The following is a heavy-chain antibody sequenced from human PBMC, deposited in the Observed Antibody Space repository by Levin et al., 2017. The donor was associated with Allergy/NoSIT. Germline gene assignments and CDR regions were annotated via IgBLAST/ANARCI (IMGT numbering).Heavy chain of an antibody. CDR1: GFTFSSYA. CDR2: ISGSGGST. Sequence: GESLKISCAASGFTFSSYAMSWVRQAPGKGLEWVSAISGSGGSTYYADSVKGRFTISRDNSKNTLYLQMNSLRAEDTAVYYCAKTGRIAAAGAKPSPDYWGQGTLVTVSS. CDR3: AKTGRIAAAGAKPSPDY. D-gene: IGHD6-13*01. J-gene: IGHJ4*02. V-gene: IGHV3-23*01.